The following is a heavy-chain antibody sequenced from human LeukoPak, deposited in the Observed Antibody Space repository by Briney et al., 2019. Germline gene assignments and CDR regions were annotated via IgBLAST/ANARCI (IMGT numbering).Heavy chain of an antibody. Sequence: GGSLRLSCAASGFTFQDYGLSWVRQARGKWLEWVSGINWNGSNTTYADSVRGRFTISRDNAKNSLYLQLNSLRAEDTALYCCARSSSSGWYALDYWGQGTLVTVSS. CDR1: GFTFQDYG. D-gene: IGHD6-19*01. J-gene: IGHJ4*02. CDR2: INWNGSNT. CDR3: ARSSSSGWYALDY. V-gene: IGHV3-20*04.